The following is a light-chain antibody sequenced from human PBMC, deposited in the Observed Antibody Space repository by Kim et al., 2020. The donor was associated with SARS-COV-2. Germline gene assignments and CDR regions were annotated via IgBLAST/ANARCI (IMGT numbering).Light chain of an antibody. J-gene: IGLJ1*01. CDR1: STNIGAGYV. CDR3: PSYGNLLGGYV. V-gene: IGLV1-40*01. Sequence: RVITSCRGGSSTNIGAGYVVHWHQQLARTATILIIYGDISRPSGVPDRSSGSKSGTSASLTITGLQTEDEADYCCPSYGNLLGGYVFGTGTKVTVL. CDR2: GDI.